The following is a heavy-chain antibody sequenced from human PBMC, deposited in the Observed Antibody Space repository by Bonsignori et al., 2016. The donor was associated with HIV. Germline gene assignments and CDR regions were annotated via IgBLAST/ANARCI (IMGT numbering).Heavy chain of an antibody. D-gene: IGHD3-22*01. CDR3: AKDPGSGYLLEYFDY. J-gene: IGHJ4*02. CDR2: ISGSGGST. Sequence: WIRQPPGKGLEWVSAISGSGGSTYYADSVKGRFTISRDNSKNTLYLQMNSLRAEDTAVYYCAKDPGSGYLLEYFDYWGQGTLVTVSS. V-gene: IGHV3-23*01.